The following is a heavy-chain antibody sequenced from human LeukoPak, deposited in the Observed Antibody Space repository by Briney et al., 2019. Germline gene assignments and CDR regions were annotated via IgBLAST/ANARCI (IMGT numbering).Heavy chain of an antibody. CDR1: GFTFSSYG. Sequence: GRSLRLSCAASGFTFSSYGMHWVRQAPGKGLEWVAVIWNDGTNENYADSVKGRFSISRDNSKNTLYLQINNLRAADTAVYCCARGRGYGLLNPNFDSWGQGTLVTASS. V-gene: IGHV3-33*01. D-gene: IGHD5-18*01. J-gene: IGHJ4*02. CDR2: IWNDGTNE. CDR3: ARGRGYGLLNPNFDS.